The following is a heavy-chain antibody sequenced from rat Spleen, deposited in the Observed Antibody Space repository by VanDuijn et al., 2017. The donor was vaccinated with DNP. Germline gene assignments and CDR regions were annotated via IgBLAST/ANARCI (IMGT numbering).Heavy chain of an antibody. V-gene: IGHV3-1*01. CDR1: GYSITSTY. D-gene: IGHD1-4*01. J-gene: IGHJ4*01. Sequence: EVQLQESGPGLVKPSQSLSLTCSVTGYSITSTYWGWIRKFPGNKMEWVGHISYSGSTSYNPSLKSRISITRDTSKNQFFLQLNSVTSGDTATYYCARWPGYNPPYAMDAWGQGTSVTVSS. CDR2: ISYSGST. CDR3: ARWPGYNPPYAMDA.